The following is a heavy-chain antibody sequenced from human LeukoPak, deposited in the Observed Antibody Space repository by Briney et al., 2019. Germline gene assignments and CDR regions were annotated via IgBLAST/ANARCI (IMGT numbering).Heavy chain of an antibody. Sequence: ASVKVSCKASGYTFTSYDINWVRQATGQGLEWMGWMNPNSGNTGYAQKFQGRVSMTRNTSISTAYMELSSLRSEDTAVYYCARWNYDFWSGYHRPSDCWGQGTLVTVSS. J-gene: IGHJ4*02. CDR1: GYTFTSYD. CDR2: MNPNSGNT. V-gene: IGHV1-8*01. CDR3: ARWNYDFWSGYHRPSDC. D-gene: IGHD3-3*01.